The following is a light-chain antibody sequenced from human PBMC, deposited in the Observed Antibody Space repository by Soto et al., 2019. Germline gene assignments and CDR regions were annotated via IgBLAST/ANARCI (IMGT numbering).Light chain of an antibody. CDR3: HQHGSSPYS. CDR1: QSVDSSF. J-gene: IGKJ2*01. Sequence: EIVLTQSPGTLSLSPGETVTLSCRASQSVDSSFLAWYQHKPGQAPILLIYGASNRATGIPDRFSGSGSGTDFTITISRLESEDFAVYFCHQHGSSPYSFGQGTKLEIK. V-gene: IGKV3-20*01. CDR2: GAS.